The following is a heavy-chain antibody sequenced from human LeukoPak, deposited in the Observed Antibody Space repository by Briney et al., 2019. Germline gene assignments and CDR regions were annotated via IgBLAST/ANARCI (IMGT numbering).Heavy chain of an antibody. CDR1: DGSISSSNW. CDR3: ATLAVRAAAEVDY. D-gene: IGHD6-13*01. V-gene: IGHV4-4*02. CDR2: IYHSGST. Sequence: SETLFLTCVVSDGSISSSNWWSWVRQPPGKGLEWIGEIYHSGSTNYNPSLKSRVTISVDKSKNQFSLKLYSVTAADTAVYYCATLAVRAAAEVDYWGQGTLVTVSS. J-gene: IGHJ4*02.